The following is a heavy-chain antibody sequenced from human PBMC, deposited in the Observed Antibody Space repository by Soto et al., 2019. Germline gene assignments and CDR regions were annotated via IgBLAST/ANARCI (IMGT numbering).Heavy chain of an antibody. V-gene: IGHV3-23*01. CDR2: ISARADRT. D-gene: IGHD2-21*02. CDR1: GFIFSNYH. Sequence: EVQLLESGGGLVQPGGSLRLSCTAPGFIFSNYHMTGVRQAPEKGLEWVSAISARADRTYYADSVRGRFTISRDNSNNNLYLQMNSLRPEDTALYYCARIMTAADHYWYGMDVCGHGTTVTVSS. CDR3: ARIMTAADHYWYGMDV. J-gene: IGHJ6*02.